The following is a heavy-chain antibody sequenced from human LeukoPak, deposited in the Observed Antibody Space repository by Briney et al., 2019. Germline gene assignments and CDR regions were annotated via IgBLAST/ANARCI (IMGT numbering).Heavy chain of an antibody. Sequence: SETLSLTCTVSGGSINSYYWSWIRQPPGKGLEWIGYIYCSGSTNYNPSLKSRVTISVDTSKKQFSLRLSSVTAADTAVYYCARVTTWLPFDYWGQGTLVTVSS. CDR2: IYCSGST. J-gene: IGHJ4*02. D-gene: IGHD5-24*01. CDR1: GGSINSYY. CDR3: ARVTTWLPFDY. V-gene: IGHV4-59*01.